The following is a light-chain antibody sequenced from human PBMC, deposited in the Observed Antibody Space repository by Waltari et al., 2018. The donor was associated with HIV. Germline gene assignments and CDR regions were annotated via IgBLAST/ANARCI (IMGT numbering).Light chain of an antibody. J-gene: IGLJ2*01. CDR3: QAWDSSTAV. Sequence: SYELTQPPSVSVSPGQTASITCSGDKLGDKYACWYQQKPGRSPLLVIYKGSKRPSGIPERFSGSNSGNTATLTISGTQAMDEADYYCQAWDSSTAVFGGGTKLTVL. CDR1: KLGDKY. V-gene: IGLV3-1*01. CDR2: KGS.